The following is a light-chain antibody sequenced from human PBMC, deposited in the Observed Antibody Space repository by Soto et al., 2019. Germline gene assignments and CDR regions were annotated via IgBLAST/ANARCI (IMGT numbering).Light chain of an antibody. CDR2: DAS. Sequence: EIVLTQSPDTLSLSPGERATLSCRASQSVRSNYLAWYQQKPGQAPRFLIYDASSRATGIPDRFSGSGSGTEFTLTISSLQSEDFAVYYCQQYNNWPPTFGQGTKVEV. V-gene: IGKV3D-15*01. CDR3: QQYNNWPPT. CDR1: QSVRSN. J-gene: IGKJ1*01.